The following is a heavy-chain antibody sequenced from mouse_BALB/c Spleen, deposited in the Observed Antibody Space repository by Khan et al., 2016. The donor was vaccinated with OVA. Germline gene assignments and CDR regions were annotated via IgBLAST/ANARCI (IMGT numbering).Heavy chain of an antibody. CDR1: GFTFSGFG. Sequence: EVELVASGGGLVQPGGSRKLSCAASGFTFSGFGMHWVRQAPEKGLEWVAFIGSGSSTIYYADTVKGRFTISRDNPKKTLFLQMTSLRSEDMAMYFCARTGYYYFDYWGQGTTLTVSS. CDR2: IGSGSSTI. J-gene: IGHJ2*01. CDR3: ARTGYYYFDY. D-gene: IGHD2-3*01. V-gene: IGHV5-17*02.